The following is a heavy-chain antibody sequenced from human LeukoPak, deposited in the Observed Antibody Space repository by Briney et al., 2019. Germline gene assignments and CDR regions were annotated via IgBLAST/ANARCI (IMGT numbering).Heavy chain of an antibody. CDR1: GVTFSGDS. V-gene: IGHV3-21*01. Sequence: GGSPRLSCAASGVTFSGDSMNWVREAPGEGLEWVSSISSSSSYIYYADSVKGRFTISRDNAKNSLYLQMNSLRAEDTAVYYCARDIVGIYCGGGCSPAFDIWGQGTMVTVSS. J-gene: IGHJ3*02. D-gene: IGHD2-21*02. CDR3: ARDIVGIYCGGGCSPAFDI. CDR2: ISSSSSYI.